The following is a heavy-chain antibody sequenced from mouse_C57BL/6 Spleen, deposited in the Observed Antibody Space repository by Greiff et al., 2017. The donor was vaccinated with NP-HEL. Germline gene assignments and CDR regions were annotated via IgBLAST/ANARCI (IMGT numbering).Heavy chain of an antibody. Sequence: DVMLVESEGGLVQPGSSMKLSCTASGFTFSDYYMAWVRQVPEKGLEWVANINYDGSSTYYLDSLKSRFIISRDNAKNILYLQMSSLTSEDTATYYCERDFHYDSSSYYAMDYWGQGTSVTVSS. CDR3: ERDFHYDSSSYYAMDY. D-gene: IGHD1-1*01. J-gene: IGHJ4*01. CDR1: GFTFSDYY. CDR2: INYDGSST. V-gene: IGHV5-16*01.